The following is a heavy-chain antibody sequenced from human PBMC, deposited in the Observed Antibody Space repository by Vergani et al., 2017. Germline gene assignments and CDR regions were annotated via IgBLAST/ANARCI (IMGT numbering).Heavy chain of an antibody. D-gene: IGHD5-12*01. CDR3: ARAPYSGYEVGFDY. Sequence: QVQLQESGPGLVQPSQTLSLTCTVSGGSISSGSYYWSWIRQPAGKGLEWIGRIYTSGSTNYNPSLKSRVTISVDTSKNQFSLKLSSVTAADTAVYYCARAPYSGYEVGFDYWGQGTLVTVSS. J-gene: IGHJ4*02. CDR1: GGSISSGSYY. CDR2: IYTSGST. V-gene: IGHV4-61*02.